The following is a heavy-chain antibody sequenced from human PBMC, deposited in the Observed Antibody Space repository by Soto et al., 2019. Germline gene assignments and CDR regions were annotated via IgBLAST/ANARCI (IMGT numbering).Heavy chain of an antibody. J-gene: IGHJ3*02. V-gene: IGHV3-23*01. D-gene: IGHD3-22*01. CDR1: GFTFSSYA. Sequence: GGSLRLSCAASGFTFSSYAMSWVRQAPGTGLEWVSAISGSGGSTYYADSVKGRFTISRDNSKNTLYLQMNSLRAEDTAVYYCAKWVVINDAFDIWGQGTMVTVS. CDR3: AKWVVINDAFDI. CDR2: ISGSGGST.